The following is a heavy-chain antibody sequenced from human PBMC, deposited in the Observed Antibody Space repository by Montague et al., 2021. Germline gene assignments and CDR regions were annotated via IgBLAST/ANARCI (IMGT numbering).Heavy chain of an antibody. CDR3: ARRGGTMVRGVKGYMDV. CDR2: INHSGST. J-gene: IGHJ6*03. CDR1: GGSFSGYY. Sequence: SETLSLTCAVYGGSFSGYYWSWIRRPPGKGLEWIGEINHSGSTNYNPSLKSRVTISVDTPKNQFSLKLSSVTAADTAVYYCARRGGTMVRGVKGYMDVWGKGTTVTVSS. V-gene: IGHV4-34*01. D-gene: IGHD3-10*01.